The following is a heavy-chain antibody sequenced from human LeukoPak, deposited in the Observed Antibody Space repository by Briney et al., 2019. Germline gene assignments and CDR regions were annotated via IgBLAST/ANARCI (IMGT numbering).Heavy chain of an antibody. J-gene: IGHJ6*02. CDR1: GFTLSDYY. CDR3: ARRPNPADYYYYGMDV. Sequence: GGSLRLSCAASGFTLSDYYMSWIRQAPGNGLAWVSYISSSGSTIYYADSVKGRFTISTDNAKNSLYLQMHSLRAEDTAVYYCARRPNPADYYYYGMDVWGQGTTVTVSS. CDR2: ISSSGSTI. D-gene: IGHD1-14*01. V-gene: IGHV3-11*01.